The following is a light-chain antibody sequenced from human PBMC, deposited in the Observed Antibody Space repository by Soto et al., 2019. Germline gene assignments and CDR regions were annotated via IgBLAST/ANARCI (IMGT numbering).Light chain of an antibody. CDR3: SSYTSSSTLL. CDR1: SSDVGTYNR. Sequence: QAVVTQPPSVSGSPGQSVTISCTGTSSDVGTYNRVSWYQEPPGTAPKLMIYEVNNRPSGVPDRFSGSKSGNTASLTISGLQAEDEADYYCSSYTSSSTLLFGGGTQLTVL. CDR2: EVN. V-gene: IGLV2-18*02. J-gene: IGLJ2*01.